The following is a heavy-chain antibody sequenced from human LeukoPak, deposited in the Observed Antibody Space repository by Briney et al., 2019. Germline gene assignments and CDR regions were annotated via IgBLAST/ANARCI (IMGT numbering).Heavy chain of an antibody. CDR1: GDSVSSNSAT. CDR3: ARFAYCGGHCWYYFDY. CDR2: TYYRSKWHS. J-gene: IGHJ4*02. D-gene: IGHD2-21*02. Sequence: SHTLSLTCAISGDSVSSNSATWNWIRQSPSRGLEWLGRTYYRSKWHSYYAPSVKSRITINPDTSKNQFSLKLNSVTAADTAVYYCARFAYCGGHCWYYFDYWGQGTLVTVSS. V-gene: IGHV6-1*01.